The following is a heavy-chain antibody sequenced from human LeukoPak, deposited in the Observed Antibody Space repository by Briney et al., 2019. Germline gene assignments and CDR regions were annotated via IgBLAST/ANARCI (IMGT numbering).Heavy chain of an antibody. CDR1: GFTFSSYA. J-gene: IGHJ4*02. CDR2: ISGIGGRT. Sequence: GGSLRLSCAASGFTFSSYAMSWVRQAPGKGLEWVSAISGIGGRTYYADSVEGRFTIPRDNSKNTMYLQMNSLRAEDTAVYYCAKDSGSITIFGVVTTFDYWGQGTLVTVSS. CDR3: AKDSGSITIFGVVTTFDY. D-gene: IGHD3-3*01. V-gene: IGHV3-23*01.